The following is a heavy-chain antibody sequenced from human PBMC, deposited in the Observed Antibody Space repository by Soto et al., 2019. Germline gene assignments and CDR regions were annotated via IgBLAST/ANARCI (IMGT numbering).Heavy chain of an antibody. J-gene: IGHJ3*01. Sequence: DVQLVESGGGLIQPGESLRLSCAAFGFTISGKKYVAWVRQAPGKGLEWVSALYDLDGSFYAASVKGRFTTSSDSSKTTVYLQMNDLRPDDTAVYSCATWHEREHAYDGWGQGTTVTVSS. CDR3: ATWHEREHAYDG. V-gene: IGHV3-53*01. CDR1: GFTISGKKY. D-gene: IGHD1-1*01. CDR2: LYDLDGS.